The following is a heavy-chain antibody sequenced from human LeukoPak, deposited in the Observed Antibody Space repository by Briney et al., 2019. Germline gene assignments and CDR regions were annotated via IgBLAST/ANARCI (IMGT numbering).Heavy chain of an antibody. CDR2: IYYSGST. CDR1: GGSISSSSYY. CDR3: ARRGAGLVRGVIITFFNY. Sequence: SETLSLTCTVSGGSISSSSYYWDWIRQPPGKGLEWIGSIYYSGSTNYNPSLQSRVTISVDTSNNQFSLKLSPVTAADTAVYYCARRGAGLVRGVIITFFNYWGQGTPVTVSS. V-gene: IGHV4-39*01. D-gene: IGHD3-10*01. J-gene: IGHJ4*02.